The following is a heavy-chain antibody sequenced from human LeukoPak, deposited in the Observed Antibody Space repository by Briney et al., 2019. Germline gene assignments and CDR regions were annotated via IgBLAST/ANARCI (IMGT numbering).Heavy chain of an antibody. J-gene: IGHJ4*02. CDR3: ARYPVFDAFCYDY. Sequence: PSETLSLTCAVYGGSFSGYYWSWIRQPPGKGLEWIGEINHSGSTNYNPSLKSRVTISVDTSKNQFSLKLSSVTAADAAVYYCARYPVFDAFCYDYWGQGTLVTVSS. D-gene: IGHD3-10*02. CDR1: GGSFSGYY. V-gene: IGHV4-34*01. CDR2: INHSGST.